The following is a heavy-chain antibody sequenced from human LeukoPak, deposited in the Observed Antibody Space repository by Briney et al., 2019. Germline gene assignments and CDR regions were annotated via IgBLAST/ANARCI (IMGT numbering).Heavy chain of an antibody. Sequence: ASVKVSCKASGYTFTNYGISGVRQAAGQGLEWMAWISAYNGDTRYAQKFQGRVILTTDTSTPTAYMELRNLRSDDTAVYYCARDACVSCGGDCCHDPWGEGTLVTVSS. CDR1: GYTFTNYG. CDR3: ARDACVSCGGDCCHDP. D-gene: IGHD2-21*02. CDR2: ISAYNGDT. V-gene: IGHV1-18*01. J-gene: IGHJ5*02.